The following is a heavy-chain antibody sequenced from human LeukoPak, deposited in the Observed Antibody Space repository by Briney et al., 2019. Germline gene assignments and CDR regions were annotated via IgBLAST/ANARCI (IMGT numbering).Heavy chain of an antibody. V-gene: IGHV4-39*07. J-gene: IGHJ5*02. CDR1: GGSISSSSYY. D-gene: IGHD6-13*01. Sequence: PSETLSLTCTVSGGSISSSSYYWGWIRQPPGKGLEWIGSIYYSGSTYYNPSLKSRVTILVDKSKNQFSLKLSSVTVADTAVYYCARSIAAALGGWFDPWGQGTLVTVSS. CDR3: ARSIAAALGGWFDP. CDR2: IYYSGST.